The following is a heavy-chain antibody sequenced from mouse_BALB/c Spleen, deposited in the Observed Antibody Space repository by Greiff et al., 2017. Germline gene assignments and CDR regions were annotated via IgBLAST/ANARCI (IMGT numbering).Heavy chain of an antibody. CDR1: GYTFTSYW. Sequence: LQQSGSELVRPGASVKLSCKASGYTFTSYWMHWVKQRHGQGLEWIGNIYPGSGSTNYDEKFKSKGTLTVDTSSSTAYMHLSSLTSEDSAVYYCSIYYDSFAYWGQGTLVTVSA. CDR2: IYPGSGST. V-gene: IGHV1S22*01. CDR3: SIYYDSFAY. D-gene: IGHD2-4*01. J-gene: IGHJ3*01.